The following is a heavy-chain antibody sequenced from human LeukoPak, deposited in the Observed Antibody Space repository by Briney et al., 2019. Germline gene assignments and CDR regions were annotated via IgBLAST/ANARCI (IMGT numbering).Heavy chain of an antibody. CDR1: GFTFSDYS. V-gene: IGHV3-48*04. D-gene: IGHD3-22*01. CDR2: ISSTSTTI. CDR3: ARGCGLHLSPAPSYYDSRCRYFDA. J-gene: IGHJ4*02. Sequence: PGGSLRLSCAASGFTFSDYSMEWVRQAPGKGLEWISYISSTSTTIYYADSVRGRFTTSRDNAKNSLYLQMNGLRAEDTAVYYCARGCGLHLSPAPSYYDSRCRYFDAWGQGTLVTVSS.